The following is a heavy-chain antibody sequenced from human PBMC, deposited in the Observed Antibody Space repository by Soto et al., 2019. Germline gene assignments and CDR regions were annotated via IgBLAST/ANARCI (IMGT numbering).Heavy chain of an antibody. CDR1: GASIRSGGYY. V-gene: IGHV4-31*03. CDR3: ARIDMASIK. J-gene: IGHJ4*02. Sequence: SLTCSVSGASIRSGGYYWSWLRQSPGKGLEWIGHIYYTGSTFYSPSLKSRLTISLDTSKNQFSLDLRSVTAADTAMYYCARIDMASIKWGRGTLVTVSS. CDR2: IYYTGST. D-gene: IGHD2-15*01.